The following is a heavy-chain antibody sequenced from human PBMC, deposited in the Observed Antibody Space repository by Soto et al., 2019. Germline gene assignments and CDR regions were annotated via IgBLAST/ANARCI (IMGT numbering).Heavy chain of an antibody. Sequence: GVGVGWIRQPPGKALEWLALIYWDDDKRYSPSLKSRLTITKDTSKNQVVLTMTNMDPVDTATYYCALGECSGGSCYSFGPLNWFDPWGQGTLVTVSS. CDR3: ALGECSGGSCYSFGPLNWFDP. V-gene: IGHV2-5*02. D-gene: IGHD2-15*01. CDR1: GVG. CDR2: IYWDDDK. J-gene: IGHJ5*02.